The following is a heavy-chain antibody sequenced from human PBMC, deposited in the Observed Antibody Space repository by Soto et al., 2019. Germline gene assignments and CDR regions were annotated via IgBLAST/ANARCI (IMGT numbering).Heavy chain of an antibody. D-gene: IGHD1-26*01. CDR3: ARDQGGTYRHPGDY. Sequence: GASVKVSCKASGGTFSSYAISWVRQAPGQGLEWMGGIIPIFGTANYAQKFQGRVTITADKSTSTAYMELSSLRSEDTAVYYCARDQGGTYRHPGDYWGPGTLVTVSS. V-gene: IGHV1-69*06. CDR2: IIPIFGTA. CDR1: GGTFSSYA. J-gene: IGHJ4*02.